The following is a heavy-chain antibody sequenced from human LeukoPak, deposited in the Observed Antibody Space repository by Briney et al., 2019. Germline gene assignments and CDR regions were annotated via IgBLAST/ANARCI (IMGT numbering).Heavy chain of an antibody. V-gene: IGHV3-21*05. CDR3: ARDDNWGFDY. J-gene: IGHJ4*02. Sequence: PGGSLRLSCATSGFAFSDYSMNWVRQAPGKGLEWVANIRGSRSGLGSGNYYADSVKGRFTISRDNAKNSLYLQMDSLRADDTAFYHSARDDNWGFDYWGQGALVTVSS. CDR2: IRGSRSGLGSGN. D-gene: IGHD7-27*01. CDR1: GFAFSDYS.